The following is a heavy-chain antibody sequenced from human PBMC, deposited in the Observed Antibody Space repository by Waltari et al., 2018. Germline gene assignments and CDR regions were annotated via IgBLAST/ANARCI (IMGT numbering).Heavy chain of an antibody. V-gene: IGHV1-69*13. D-gene: IGHD6-13*01. CDR2: IIPIFGTA. CDR3: ASLSSSWANYYYYGMDV. CDR1: GGTFSSYA. Sequence: QVQLVQSGAEVKKPGSSVKVSCKASGGTFSSYAISWVRQAPGQGLEWMGGIIPIFGTANYAQKFQGRVTITADESTSTAYMELSSLRSEDTAVYYCASLSSSWANYYYYGMDVWGQGTTVTVSS. J-gene: IGHJ6*02.